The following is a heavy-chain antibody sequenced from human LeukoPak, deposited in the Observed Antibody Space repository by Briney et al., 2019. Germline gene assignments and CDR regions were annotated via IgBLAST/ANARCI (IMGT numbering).Heavy chain of an antibody. CDR3: ARDRSNGDYAFDY. D-gene: IGHD4-17*01. CDR2: ITTYSSYI. CDR1: GFPFIPYH. V-gene: IGHV3-21*01. Sequence: GGPLSLPCTPSGFPFIPYHKTGAPRAPGRGLEGVPSITTYSSYIHYADSVKGRFTISRDNAKNSLYLQMNSLRAEDTAVYYCARDRSNGDYAFDYWGQGALVTVSS. J-gene: IGHJ4*02.